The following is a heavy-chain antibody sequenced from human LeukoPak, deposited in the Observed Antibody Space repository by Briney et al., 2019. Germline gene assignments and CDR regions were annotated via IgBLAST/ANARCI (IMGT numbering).Heavy chain of an antibody. CDR1: GGSISSHY. CDR3: ARVPLYYDFWSGYYWWFDP. Sequence: SETLSLTCTVSGGSISSHYWSWIRQPPGEGLEWIGYIYYSGSTNYNPSLKSRVTISVDTSKNQFSLKLSSVTAADTAVYYCARVPLYYDFWSGYYWWFDPWGQGTLVTVCS. J-gene: IGHJ5*02. V-gene: IGHV4-59*11. D-gene: IGHD3-3*01. CDR2: IYYSGST.